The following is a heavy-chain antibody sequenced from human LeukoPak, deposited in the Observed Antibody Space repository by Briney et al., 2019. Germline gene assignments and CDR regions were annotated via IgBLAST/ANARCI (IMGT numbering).Heavy chain of an antibody. V-gene: IGHV4-59*08. CDR3: ARHIGGGIEDMDV. D-gene: IGHD3-16*02. J-gene: IGHJ6*03. Sequence: SETLSLTCTVSGGSIGTYYWSWVRQSPGKGLEWIGYIYVTGNRYNPYLQSRVTISVDTSRNQFFLKMSSVTASDTAVYYCARHIGGGIEDMDVWGKGTKVTVSS. CDR1: GGSIGTYY. CDR2: IYVTGN.